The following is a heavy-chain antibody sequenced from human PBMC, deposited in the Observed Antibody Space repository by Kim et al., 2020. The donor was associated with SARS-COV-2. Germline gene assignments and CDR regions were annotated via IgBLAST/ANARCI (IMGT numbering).Heavy chain of an antibody. CDR3: TTANSPSSGWYLFDY. CDR1: GFTFSNAW. CDR2: IKSKTDGGTT. V-gene: IGHV3-15*01. J-gene: IGHJ4*02. Sequence: GGSLRLSCAASGFTFSNAWMSWVRQAPGKGLEWVGRIKSKTDGGTTDYAAPVKGRFTISRDDSKNTLYLQMNSLKTEDTAVYYCTTANSPSSGWYLFDYWGQGTLVTVSS. D-gene: IGHD6-19*01.